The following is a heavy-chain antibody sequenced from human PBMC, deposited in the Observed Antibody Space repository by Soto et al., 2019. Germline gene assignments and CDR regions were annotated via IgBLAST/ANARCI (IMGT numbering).Heavy chain of an antibody. CDR1: GFTFRDYY. CDR2: ISSSGSTI. D-gene: IGHD1-20*01. V-gene: IGHV3-11*01. CDR3: ARLVTATRNYYYGMDV. Sequence: GSLRLSCAASGFTFRDYYMTWIRQAPGKGLEWLSYISSSGSTIYYADSVKGRFTISRDNAKNSLFLQMNSLRAEDTAVYYCARLVTATRNYYYGMDVWGQGTTVTVSS. J-gene: IGHJ6*02.